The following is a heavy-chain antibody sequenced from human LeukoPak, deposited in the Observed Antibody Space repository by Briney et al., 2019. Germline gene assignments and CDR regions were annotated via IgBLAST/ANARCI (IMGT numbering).Heavy chain of an antibody. CDR2: ISAYNGNT. Sequence: ASVKVSCKGSGYTFTNYGITWVRQAPGQGLEWMGWISAYNGNTKYAPKLQGRVTMTTDTSTRTAYMELRSLRSDDTAVYYCASDVGYCSSRNCYGLYYWGQGTLVTVSS. CDR3: ASDVGYCSSRNCYGLYY. V-gene: IGHV1-18*01. J-gene: IGHJ4*02. D-gene: IGHD2-2*01. CDR1: GYTFTNYG.